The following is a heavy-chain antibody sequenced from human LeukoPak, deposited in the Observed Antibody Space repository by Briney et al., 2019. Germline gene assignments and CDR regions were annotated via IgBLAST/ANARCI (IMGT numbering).Heavy chain of an antibody. D-gene: IGHD4-17*01. V-gene: IGHV1-8*01. CDR1: GYTFTSYD. CDR2: MNPNSGNT. Sequence: ASVKVSCKASGYTFTSYDINWVRQATGQGLEWMGWMNPNSGNTGYARKFQGRVTMTRNTSISTAHMELSSLRSEDTAVYYCAREWNRPNWAYGDYTDNAFDIWGQGTMVTVSS. CDR3: AREWNRPNWAYGDYTDNAFDI. J-gene: IGHJ3*02.